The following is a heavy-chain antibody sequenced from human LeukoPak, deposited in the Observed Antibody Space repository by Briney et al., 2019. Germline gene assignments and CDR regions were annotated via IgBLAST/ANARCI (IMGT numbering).Heavy chain of an antibody. J-gene: IGHJ4*02. CDR2: IYYSGST. D-gene: IGHD5-18*01. CDR3: ARHLGYSYGYVIDY. Sequence: KPSETLSLTCTVSGGSISSSSYYWGWIRQPPGKGLEWIGSIYYSGSTYYNPSLKSRVTISVDTSKNQFSLKLGSVTAADTAVYYCARHLGYSYGYVIDYWGQGTLVTVSS. V-gene: IGHV4-39*01. CDR1: GGSISSSSYY.